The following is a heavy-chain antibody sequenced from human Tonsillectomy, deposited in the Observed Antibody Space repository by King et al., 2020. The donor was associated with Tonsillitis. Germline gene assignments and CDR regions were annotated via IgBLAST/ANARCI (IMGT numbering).Heavy chain of an antibody. D-gene: IGHD3-9*01. Sequence: QLQESGPGLVKPSETLSLTCTVSGGSISSYYWSWIWQPPGKGLEWIGYIYYSGSTNYNPSLKSRVTISVDTSKNQFSLKLSSVTAADTAVYYCARGVYYDILTGYYTLFDYWGQGTLVTVSS. J-gene: IGHJ4*02. CDR1: GGSISSYY. CDR2: IYYSGST. CDR3: ARGVYYDILTGYYTLFDY. V-gene: IGHV4-59*01.